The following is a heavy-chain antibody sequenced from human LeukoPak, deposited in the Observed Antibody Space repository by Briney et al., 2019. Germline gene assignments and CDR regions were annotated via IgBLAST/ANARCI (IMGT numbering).Heavy chain of an antibody. J-gene: IGHJ4*02. CDR3: AKRPLGSSYYFDY. D-gene: IGHD1-26*01. V-gene: IGHV3-23*01. Sequence: PGGSLRLSCAASGFTFSSYAMSWVRQAPGKGLEWVSTISAGGGSSNYADSVKGRFTISRDNSKNTLYLQMNSLRAEDTAVYYCAKRPLGSSYYFDYWGQGTLVTVSS. CDR2: ISAGGGSS. CDR1: GFTFSSYA.